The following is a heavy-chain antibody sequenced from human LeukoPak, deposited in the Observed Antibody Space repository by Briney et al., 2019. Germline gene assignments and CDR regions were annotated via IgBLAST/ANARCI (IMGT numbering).Heavy chain of an antibody. V-gene: IGHV3-64D*06. CDR3: VKGEDYGDETDY. Sequence: SCKASGYTFTSYAMHWVRQAPGKGLEYVSAISSNGGSTYYADSVKGRFTISRDNSKNTLYLQMSSLRAEDTAVYYCVKGEDYGDETDYWGQGTLVTVSS. J-gene: IGHJ4*02. D-gene: IGHD4-17*01. CDR2: ISSNGGST. CDR1: GYTFTSYA.